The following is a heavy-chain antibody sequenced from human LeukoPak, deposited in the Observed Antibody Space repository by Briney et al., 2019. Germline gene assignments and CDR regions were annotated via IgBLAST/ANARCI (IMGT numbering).Heavy chain of an antibody. V-gene: IGHV3-30-3*01. J-gene: IGHJ4*02. CDR3: AVYSSSWSAFDY. D-gene: IGHD6-13*01. CDR1: GFTFSSYA. CDR2: ISYDGSNK. Sequence: PGGSLRLSCAASGFTFSSYAMHWVRQAPGKGLEWVAVISYDGSNKYYADSVKGRFTISRDNSKNTLYLQMDSLRAEDTAVYYCAVYSSSWSAFDYWGQGTLVTVSS.